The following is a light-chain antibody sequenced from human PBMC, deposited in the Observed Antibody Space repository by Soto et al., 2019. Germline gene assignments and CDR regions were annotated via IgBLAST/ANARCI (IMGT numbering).Light chain of an antibody. Sequence: ETGLTLAPGALSLSPGERATRSSWAARSVSSSYLAWYQETPGQAPRPPLYGAPSKATGLPDRFSGSGSGTDFTLTISSLAPEDFAVHYCQPYGSSPQLTSRGGTNVAIK. CDR3: QPYGSSPQLT. J-gene: IGKJ4*01. CDR2: GAP. V-gene: IGKV3-20*01. CDR1: RSVSSSY.